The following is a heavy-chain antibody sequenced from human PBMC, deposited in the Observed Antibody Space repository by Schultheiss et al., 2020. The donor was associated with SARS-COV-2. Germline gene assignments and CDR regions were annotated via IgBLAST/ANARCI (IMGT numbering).Heavy chain of an antibody. Sequence: GSLRLSCAASGFTFSSYAMHWVRQAPGKGLEWVAVIWYDGSNKYYADSVKGRFTISRDNSKNTLYLQMNSLRAEDTAVYYCARAYYDSSGYYYYYYYGMDVWGQGTTVTGSS. CDR1: GFTFSSYA. J-gene: IGHJ6*02. CDR2: IWYDGSNK. V-gene: IGHV3-33*08. CDR3: ARAYYDSSGYYYYYYYGMDV. D-gene: IGHD3-22*01.